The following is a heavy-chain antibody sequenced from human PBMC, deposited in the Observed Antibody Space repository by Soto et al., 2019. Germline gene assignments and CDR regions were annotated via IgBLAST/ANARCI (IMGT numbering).Heavy chain of an antibody. Sequence: QVQLVQSGAEMQQPGASVRVSCKASGGTFSKYAFSWVRQAPGQRLEWLGGTIPMFGTPNYAQKFQGRVAISADESTSTVYMELSSLRSEDTAVYFCARPLRDRSYYYGMAVWGQGTTVTVSS. CDR1: GGTFSKYA. D-gene: IGHD3-22*01. V-gene: IGHV1-69*01. J-gene: IGHJ6*02. CDR2: TIPMFGTP. CDR3: ARPLRDRSYYYGMAV.